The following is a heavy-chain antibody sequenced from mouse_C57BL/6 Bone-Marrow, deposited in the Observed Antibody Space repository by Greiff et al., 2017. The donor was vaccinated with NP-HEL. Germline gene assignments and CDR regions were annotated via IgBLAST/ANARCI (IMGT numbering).Heavy chain of an antibody. CDR3: ARSGGYFDV. J-gene: IGHJ1*03. CDR2: FYPGDGDT. Sequence: QVQLKESGPELVKPGASVKISCKASGYAFSSSWMNWVKQRPGKGLEWIGRFYPGDGDTNYNGKLKGKATLTADKSSSTAYMQLSSLTSEDSAVYFCARSGGYFDVWGTGTTVTVSS. CDR1: GYAFSSSW. V-gene: IGHV1-82*01. D-gene: IGHD3-1*01.